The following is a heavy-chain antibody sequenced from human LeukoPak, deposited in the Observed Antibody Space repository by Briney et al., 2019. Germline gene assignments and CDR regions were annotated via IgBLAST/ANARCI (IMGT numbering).Heavy chain of an antibody. CDR2: IRASGANT. CDR1: GVTFSSFA. D-gene: IGHD6-19*01. J-gene: IGHJ4*02. Sequence: GGSLRLSCAASGVTFSSFAMSWVRQAPGKGLEWVSTIRASGANTSSAHSGKGRFTISRDNCKNTLYLQMNSLRAEDTGVYYCARILDSAWGELGYWGQGTLVTVSS. V-gene: IGHV3-23*01. CDR3: ARILDSAWGELGY.